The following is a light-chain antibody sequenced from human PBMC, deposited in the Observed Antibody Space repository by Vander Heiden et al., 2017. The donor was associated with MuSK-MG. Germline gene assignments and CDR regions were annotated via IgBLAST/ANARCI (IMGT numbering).Light chain of an antibody. CDR3: MQAIQTPQYT. CDR2: LGS. CDR1: QSLLHSNGYNY. Sequence: DIVLTQSPLSLPVTPGEPASISCRSSQSLLHSNGYNYLDWYLQKPGQSPQLLIYLGSNRASGVPDRFSGSGSSTDFTLKISRVEAEDVGVYYCMQAIQTPQYTFGQGTKLEIK. V-gene: IGKV2-28*01. J-gene: IGKJ2*01.